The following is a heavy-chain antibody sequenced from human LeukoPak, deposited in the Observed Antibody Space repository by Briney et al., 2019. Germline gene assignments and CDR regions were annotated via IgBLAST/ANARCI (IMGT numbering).Heavy chain of an antibody. J-gene: IGHJ3*02. CDR1: GGSIRSYY. CDR2: IYDSGRT. V-gene: IGHV4-59*08. CDR3: ARHRLGWNDAFDI. D-gene: IGHD1-1*01. Sequence: SETLSLTCTVPGGSIRSYYWSWIRQPPGKGLEWIGYIYDSGRTNYNPSLKSRVTISVDTSKNQFSLKLSSVTAADTAVYYCARHRLGWNDAFDIWGQGTMVTVSS.